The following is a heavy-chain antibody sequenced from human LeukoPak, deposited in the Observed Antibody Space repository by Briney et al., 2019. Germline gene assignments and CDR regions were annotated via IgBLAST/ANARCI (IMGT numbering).Heavy chain of an antibody. CDR1: GGTFSSYA. J-gene: IGHJ1*01. D-gene: IGHD3-22*01. CDR2: IIPILGIA. Sequence: SMKVSCKASGGTFSSYAISWVRQAPGQGLEWMGRIIPILGIANYAQKFQGRVTITADKSTSTAYMKLSSLRSEDTAVYYCARDLMVETHYYDSSGYYDFQHWGQGTLVTVSS. CDR3: ARDLMVETHYYDSSGYYDFQH. V-gene: IGHV1-69*04.